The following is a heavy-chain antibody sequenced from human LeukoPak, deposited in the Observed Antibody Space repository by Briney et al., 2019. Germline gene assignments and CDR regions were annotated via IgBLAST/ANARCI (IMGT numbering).Heavy chain of an antibody. J-gene: IGHJ4*02. CDR1: GFTFSSYA. D-gene: IGHD2-15*01. V-gene: IGHV3-23*01. CDR2: ISGSGGST. Sequence: GGSLRLSCAASGFTFSSYAMSWVRQAPGKGLEWVSGISGSGGSTYYADSVKGRCTISSDKSTNTLYLIMNSLRAEDTAVYYCAKAYCSGVSCYVRGFDYWGQGTLVTVSS. CDR3: AKAYCSGVSCYVRGFDY.